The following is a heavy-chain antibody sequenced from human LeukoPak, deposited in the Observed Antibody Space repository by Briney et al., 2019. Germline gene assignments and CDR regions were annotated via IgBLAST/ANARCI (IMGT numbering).Heavy chain of an antibody. D-gene: IGHD3-22*01. CDR3: ASGSDAGWLSLDY. CDR1: GGIFSSYA. V-gene: IGHV1-69*13. Sequence: GASVKVSCKASGGIFSSYAISWVRQAPGQGLEWMGGIIPMLGAANYAQNFQGRVTINADESTPTAYMELSSLRSEDTAVYYCASGSDAGWLSLDYWGQGTLVTVSS. J-gene: IGHJ4*02. CDR2: IIPMLGAA.